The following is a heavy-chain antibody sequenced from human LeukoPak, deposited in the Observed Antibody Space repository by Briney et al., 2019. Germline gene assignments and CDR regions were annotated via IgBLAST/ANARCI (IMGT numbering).Heavy chain of an antibody. D-gene: IGHD6-19*01. CDR2: INPNNGGT. V-gene: IGHV1-2*06. Sequence: GASVKVSCKASGYTFTGYYIHWVRQAPGQGLELMGRINPNNGGTNYAQKFQGRVTMTRDTSISTAYMELSRLRSDDTAVYYCARDLSGWYGDFDYWGQGTLVTVSS. CDR1: GYTFTGYY. J-gene: IGHJ4*02. CDR3: ARDLSGWYGDFDY.